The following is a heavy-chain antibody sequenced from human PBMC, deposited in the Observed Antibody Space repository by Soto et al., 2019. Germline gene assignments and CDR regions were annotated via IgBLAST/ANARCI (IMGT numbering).Heavy chain of an antibody. CDR3: TRVISGSSGLFDY. CDR1: GFTISNYW. J-gene: IGHJ4*02. D-gene: IGHD1-26*01. Sequence: GGSLRLSCVASGFTISNYWMHWVRQAPGKGPIWVSRISPDGSTTNYADSVKGRFTISRDNAKNTLYLQMDSLRAEDTALYYCTRVISGSSGLFDYWGQGTLVTVSS. V-gene: IGHV3-74*01. CDR2: ISPDGSTT.